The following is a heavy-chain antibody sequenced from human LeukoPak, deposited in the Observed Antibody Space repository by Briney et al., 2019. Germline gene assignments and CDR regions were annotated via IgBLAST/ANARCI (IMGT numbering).Heavy chain of an antibody. V-gene: IGHV4-59*01. CDR3: ARASRGYRSFDY. D-gene: IGHD5-12*01. Sequence: PLQTLSLTCTVSGGSISSYYWSWIREPPGKGLEWIGYIYYSGSTNYNPSLKTRVTISVDTSKNQLSLKLSSVTAADTAVYYCARASRGYRSFDYWGQGTLVTVSS. J-gene: IGHJ4*02. CDR2: IYYSGST. CDR1: GGSISSYY.